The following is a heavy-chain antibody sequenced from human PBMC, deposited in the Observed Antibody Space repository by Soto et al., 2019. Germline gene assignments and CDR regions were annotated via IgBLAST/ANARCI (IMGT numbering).Heavy chain of an antibody. V-gene: IGHV4-31*03. CDR3: ARNYYDRTGYDYFDY. CDR2: SYYSGSS. Sequence: QVQLQESGTGLVKPSQTLSLTCTVSGGSISSRGYYWSWISQHPGKGLEWLGYSYYSGSSYYNPSLTSRLTISVAPSKNQFSLRLSSVTAADTAVYYCARNYYDRTGYDYFDYWGQGTLVTVSS. CDR1: GGSISSRGYY. J-gene: IGHJ4*02. D-gene: IGHD3-22*01.